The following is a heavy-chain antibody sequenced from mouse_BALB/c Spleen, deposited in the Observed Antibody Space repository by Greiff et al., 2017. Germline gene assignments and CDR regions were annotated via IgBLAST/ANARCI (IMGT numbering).Heavy chain of an antibody. V-gene: IGHV1-20*02. CDR3: ARGDHYYGYGVMDY. D-gene: IGHD1-2*01. Sequence: EVKLMESGPELVKPGASVKISCKASGYSFTGYFMNWVMQSHGKSLEWIGRINPYNGDTFYNQKFKGKATLTVDKSSSTAHMELRSLASEDSAVYYCARGDHYYGYGVMDYWGQGTSVTVSS. J-gene: IGHJ4*01. CDR1: GYSFTGYF. CDR2: INPYNGDT.